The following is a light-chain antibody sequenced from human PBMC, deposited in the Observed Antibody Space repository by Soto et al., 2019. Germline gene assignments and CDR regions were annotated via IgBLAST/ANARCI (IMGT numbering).Light chain of an antibody. CDR3: TSYASSVTLERV. V-gene: IGLV2-14*03. CDR1: SSDVGGYNS. J-gene: IGLJ2*01. Sequence: QSALTQPASVSGSPGQSITISCTGTSSDVGGYNSISWYQQHPGKAPELIIYDVSNRPSGVSNRFSGSKSANTASLTISGLRAEDEADYYCTSYASSVTLERVFGGGTKLTVL. CDR2: DVS.